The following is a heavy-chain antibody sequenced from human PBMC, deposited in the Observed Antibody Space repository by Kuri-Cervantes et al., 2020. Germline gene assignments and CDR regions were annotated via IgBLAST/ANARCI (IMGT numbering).Heavy chain of an antibody. CDR2: ISYDGSNK. Sequence: GESLKISCAASGFTFSSYGMHWVRQAPGKGLEWVAVISYDGSNKYYADSVKGRFTISRDNAKNSLYLQMNSLRAEDTAVYYCARPLRGDDYYGSGRYYTFFGEGGMDVWGQGTTVTVS. CDR1: GFTFSSYG. V-gene: IGHV3-30*03. CDR3: ARPLRGDDYYGSGRYYTFFGEGGMDV. J-gene: IGHJ6*02. D-gene: IGHD3-10*01.